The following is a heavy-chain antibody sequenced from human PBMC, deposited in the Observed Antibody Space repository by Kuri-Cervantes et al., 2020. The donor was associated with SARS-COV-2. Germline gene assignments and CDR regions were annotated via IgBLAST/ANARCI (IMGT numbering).Heavy chain of an antibody. D-gene: IGHD4-17*01. CDR1: GFTFSSYE. CDR2: ISSSGSTI. CDR3: ARAATTVTTFNAFDI. J-gene: IGHJ3*02. V-gene: IGHV3-48*03. Sequence: GESLKISCAASGFTFSSYEMNWVRQAPGKGLEWVSYISSSGSTIYYADSVKGRFTISGDNAKNSLYLQMNSLRAEDTAVYYCARAATTVTTFNAFDIWGQGTMVTVSS.